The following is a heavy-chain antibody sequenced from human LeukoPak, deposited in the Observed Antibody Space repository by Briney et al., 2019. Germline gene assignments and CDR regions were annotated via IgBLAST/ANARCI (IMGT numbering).Heavy chain of an antibody. CDR1: GGTFSSYA. D-gene: IGHD2-21*02. J-gene: IGHJ6*03. CDR3: ARAMLVTAIRSFYYYMDV. V-gene: IGHV1-69*05. Sequence: SVKVSCKASGGTFSSYAISWVRQAPGQGLEWMGEIIPIFGTANYAQKFQGRVTITTDESTSTAYMELSSLRSEDTAVYYCARAMLVTAIRSFYYYMDVWGKGTTVTVSS. CDR2: IIPIFGTA.